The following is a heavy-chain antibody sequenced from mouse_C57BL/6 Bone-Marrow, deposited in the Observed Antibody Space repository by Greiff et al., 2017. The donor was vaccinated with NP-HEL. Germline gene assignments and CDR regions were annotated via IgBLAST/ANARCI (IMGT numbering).Heavy chain of an antibody. J-gene: IGHJ1*03. V-gene: IGHV1-81*01. Sequence: LVESGAELARPGASVKLSCKASGYTFTSYGISWVKQRTGQGLEWIGEIYPRSGNTYYNEKFKGKATLTADKSSSTAYMELRSLTSEDSAVYFCARSAHYYGSSYWYFDVWGTGTTVTVSS. CDR1: GYTFTSYG. D-gene: IGHD1-1*01. CDR3: ARSAHYYGSSYWYFDV. CDR2: IYPRSGNT.